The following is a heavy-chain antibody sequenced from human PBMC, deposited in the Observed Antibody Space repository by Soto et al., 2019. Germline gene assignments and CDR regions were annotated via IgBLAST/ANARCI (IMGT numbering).Heavy chain of an antibody. J-gene: IGHJ6*02. Sequence: SISTYYWAWVRQAPGKGLEWVSDISASGDFTFYADSVKGRFTISRDNSKNTLYLQMNSLRADDTAVYFCAKEDGYCSSSSCPFGLDVWGQGTTVTVSS. CDR3: AKEDGYCSSSSCPFGLDV. D-gene: IGHD2-2*03. V-gene: IGHV3-23*01. CDR2: ISASGDFT. CDR1: SISTYY.